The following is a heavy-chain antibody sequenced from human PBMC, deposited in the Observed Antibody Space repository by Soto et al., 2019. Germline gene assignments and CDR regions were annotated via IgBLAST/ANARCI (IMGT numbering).Heavy chain of an antibody. Sequence: QVQLVQSGAEMKEPGSSVKVSCKTSGGTFSSSAISWLRQAPGQGLEWMGGIIPLFRTPDYAQKLQGRVTMAAAESTSTASMELSSLRSEDTAVYYCARDNDRLQLGGNYYYILDVWGQGTTITVSS. D-gene: IGHD4-4*01. CDR1: GGTFSSSA. CDR3: ARDNDRLQLGGNYYYILDV. CDR2: IIPLFRTP. J-gene: IGHJ6*02. V-gene: IGHV1-69*12.